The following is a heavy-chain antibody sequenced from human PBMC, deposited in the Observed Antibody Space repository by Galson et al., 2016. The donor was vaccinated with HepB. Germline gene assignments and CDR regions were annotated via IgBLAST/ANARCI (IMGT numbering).Heavy chain of an antibody. CDR1: GLAFSYHV. J-gene: IGHJ4*02. Sequence: SLRLSCAGSGLAFSYHVMYWVRQAPGKGLEWVSAIRGSDNVPTYADSVKGRFTIFRDDSKNAVFLQMNSLRADDTAIYYCAKRGVRVATGGVDYWGQGTLVTVSS. V-gene: IGHV3-23*01. D-gene: IGHD3-10*01. CDR3: AKRGVRVATGGVDY. CDR2: IRGSDNVP.